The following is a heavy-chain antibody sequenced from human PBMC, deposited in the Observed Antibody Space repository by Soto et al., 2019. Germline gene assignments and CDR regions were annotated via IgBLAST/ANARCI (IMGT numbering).Heavy chain of an antibody. D-gene: IGHD3-22*01. J-gene: IGHJ4*02. CDR1: GFTFSSYG. CDR3: ARDHRYYYDSSGYYGYFDY. Sequence: ESGGGVVQPGRSLRLSCAASGFTFSSYGMHWVRQAPGKGLEWVAVIWYDGSNKYYADSVKGRFTISRDNSKNTLYLQMNSLRTEDTAVYYCARDHRYYYDSSGYYGYFDYWGQGTLVTVSS. CDR2: IWYDGSNK. V-gene: IGHV3-33*01.